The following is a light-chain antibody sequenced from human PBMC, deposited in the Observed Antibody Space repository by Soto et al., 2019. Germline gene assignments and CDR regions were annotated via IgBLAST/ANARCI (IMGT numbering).Light chain of an antibody. CDR3: QQYSSNLYT. CDR2: DAS. CDR1: QSISTH. V-gene: IGKV1-5*01. J-gene: IGKJ2*01. Sequence: EIQMTQSPSTLSASVGDRVTITCRASQSISTHLAWYQQKTGKAPEVLIYDASTLESGVPSRFSGSGSGTKFTLTISSLLPDDFATYYCQQYSSNLYTFGQGTKLEIK.